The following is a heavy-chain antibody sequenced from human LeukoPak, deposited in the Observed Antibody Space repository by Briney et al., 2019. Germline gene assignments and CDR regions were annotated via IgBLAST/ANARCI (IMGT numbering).Heavy chain of an antibody. V-gene: IGHV4-4*07. D-gene: IGHD4-17*01. Sequence: PSETLSLTCTVSGGSISSYYWSWIRQPAGKGLEWIGRIYTSGSTNYNPSLKSRVTMSVDTSKNQFSLKLSSVTAADTAVYYCATVHDYGDYPVSYFDYWGQGTLVTVSS. J-gene: IGHJ4*02. CDR1: GGSISSYY. CDR3: ATVHDYGDYPVSYFDY. CDR2: IYTSGST.